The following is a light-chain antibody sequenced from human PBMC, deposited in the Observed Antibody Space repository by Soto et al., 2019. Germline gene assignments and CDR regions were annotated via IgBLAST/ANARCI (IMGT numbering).Light chain of an antibody. CDR1: QSIRYY. Sequence: DIQMTQSPSSLSASVGDRVTITCRASQSIRYYLNWYQQKPGKAPKLLIYAASSLQSGVPSRFSGSGSGTDFTLTTSTLQPEDFATYYCQQSYNTPQTSFGQGTKLEIK. CDR3: QQSYNTPQTS. CDR2: AAS. J-gene: IGKJ2*01. V-gene: IGKV1-39*01.